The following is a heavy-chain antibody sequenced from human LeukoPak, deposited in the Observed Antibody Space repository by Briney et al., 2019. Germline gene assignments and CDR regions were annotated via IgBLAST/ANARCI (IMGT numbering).Heavy chain of an antibody. Sequence: GGSLRLSCEVSGLIFRNYWMSWVRQAPGKGLGWVANINQEGSEKYFEDSVKGRFTISRDNAKNSLHLQMNTLRVEDTAVYYCARERDGRFFDYWGQGTLVTVSS. V-gene: IGHV3-7*01. CDR1: GLIFRNYW. J-gene: IGHJ4*02. CDR3: ARERDGRFFDY. CDR2: INQEGSEK. D-gene: IGHD5-24*01.